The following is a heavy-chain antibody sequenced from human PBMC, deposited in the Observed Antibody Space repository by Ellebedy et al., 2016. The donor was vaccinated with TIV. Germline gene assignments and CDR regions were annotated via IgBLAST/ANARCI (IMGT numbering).Heavy chain of an antibody. D-gene: IGHD4-17*01. J-gene: IGHJ3*02. V-gene: IGHV4-38-2*02. CDR1: GSSISSGYY. CDR2: MYHSGST. CDR3: ARDQTVTTTVDAFEI. Sequence: MPSETLSLTCSVSGSSISSGYYWGWIRQPPGRGLEWIGSMYHSGSTYYNPSLRSRVTISVDTAKNQFSLKVSSVTAADTAVYYCARDQTVTTTVDAFEIWGQGTMVTVSS.